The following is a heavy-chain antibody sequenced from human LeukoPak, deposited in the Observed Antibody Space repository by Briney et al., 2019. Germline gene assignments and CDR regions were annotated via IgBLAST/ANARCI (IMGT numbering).Heavy chain of an antibody. Sequence: GGSLRLSCAASGFTFSRYAMNWVRQAPGKGPEWVSGISGSGGSTYYADSVKGRFTLSRDNAKNSLYLQMNSLRAEDTAVYYCAKNLVERLGELTVPDNWGQGALVTVSS. D-gene: IGHD3-16*01. J-gene: IGHJ4*02. CDR2: ISGSGGST. CDR1: GFTFSRYA. CDR3: AKNLVERLGELTVPDN. V-gene: IGHV3-23*01.